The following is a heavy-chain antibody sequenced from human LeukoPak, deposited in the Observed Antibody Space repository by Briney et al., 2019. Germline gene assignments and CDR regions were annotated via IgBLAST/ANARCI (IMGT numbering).Heavy chain of an antibody. CDR3: ASTPGRYCSSTSCRHFDY. Sequence: SETLSLTCTVSGGSISSYYWSWIRQPPGKGLEWIGYIYYSGSTNYNPFLKSRVTISVDTSKNQFSLKLSSVTAADTAVYYCASTPGRYCSSTSCRHFDYWGQGTLVTVSS. V-gene: IGHV4-59*01. CDR1: GGSISSYY. D-gene: IGHD2-2*01. CDR2: IYYSGST. J-gene: IGHJ4*02.